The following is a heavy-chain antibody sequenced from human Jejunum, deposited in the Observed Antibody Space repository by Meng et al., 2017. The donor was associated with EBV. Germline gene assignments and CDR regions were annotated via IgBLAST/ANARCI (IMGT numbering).Heavy chain of an antibody. CDR1: GLTFTTDA. Sequence: GKLLGSGGGLVQLGVSLRLSCAAAGLTFTTDAMSWVRQAPGKGLEWVSVITGSGGSTYYADSVKGRFTISRDSSKNTLYLQMNSLRAEDTAVYYCAKLVRDWGQGTLVTVSS. CDR2: ITGSGGST. J-gene: IGHJ4*02. CDR3: AKLVRD. D-gene: IGHD2/OR15-2a*01. V-gene: IGHV3-23*01.